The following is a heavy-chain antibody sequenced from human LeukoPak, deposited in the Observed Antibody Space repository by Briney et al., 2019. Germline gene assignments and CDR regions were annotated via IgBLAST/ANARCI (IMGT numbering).Heavy chain of an antibody. CDR3: ARSYGPSGGMDV. Sequence: PETLSLTCTVSGGSISSYYWSWIRQPPGKGLEWIGYIYYSGSTNYNPSLKSRVTISVDTSKNQFSLKLSSVTAADTAVYYCARSYGPSGGMDVWGQGTTVTVSS. CDR2: IYYSGST. V-gene: IGHV4-59*01. D-gene: IGHD3-10*01. J-gene: IGHJ6*02. CDR1: GGSISSYY.